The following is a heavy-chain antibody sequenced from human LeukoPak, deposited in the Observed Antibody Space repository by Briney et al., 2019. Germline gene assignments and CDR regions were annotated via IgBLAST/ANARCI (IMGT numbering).Heavy chain of an antibody. V-gene: IGHV4-38-2*02. CDR1: GYSISNGYY. D-gene: IGHD3-3*01. CDR2: ISHRGST. CDR3: ARGAEYYAIWRGYAGYSDY. Sequence: SETLSLTCTVSGYSISNGYYWGWIRQPSGKGLEWVGSISHRGSTYYNPSLRSRITISLDRSKQKFSLKLTSVTAADTAVYFCARGAEYYAIWRGYAGYSDYWGQGISVTVSS. J-gene: IGHJ4*02.